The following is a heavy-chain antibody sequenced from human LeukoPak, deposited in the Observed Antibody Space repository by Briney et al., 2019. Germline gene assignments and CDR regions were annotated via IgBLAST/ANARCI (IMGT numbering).Heavy chain of an antibody. CDR2: INHSGST. Sequence: PSETLSLTCAVYGGSFSAYYWSWIRQPPGKGLEWIGEINHSGSTNYNPSLKSRVTISVDTSKNQFSLKLSSVTAADTALYYCARGSRSYSHRIDYWGQGTLVTVSS. CDR1: GGSFSAYY. J-gene: IGHJ4*02. V-gene: IGHV4-34*01. CDR3: ARGSRSYSHRIDY. D-gene: IGHD3-22*01.